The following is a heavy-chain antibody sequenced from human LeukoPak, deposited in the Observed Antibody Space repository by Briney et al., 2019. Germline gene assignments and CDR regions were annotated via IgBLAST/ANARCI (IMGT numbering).Heavy chain of an antibody. CDR2: ISAYNGNT. J-gene: IGHJ4*02. CDR1: GYTFTSYG. Sequence: ASVKVPCKASGYTFTSYGISWVRQAPGQGLEWMGWISAYNGNTNYAQKLQGRVTMTTDTSTSTAYMELRSLRSDDTAVYYCAKAGYSGSYPDYWGQGTLVTVSS. D-gene: IGHD1-26*01. V-gene: IGHV1-18*01. CDR3: AKAGYSGSYPDY.